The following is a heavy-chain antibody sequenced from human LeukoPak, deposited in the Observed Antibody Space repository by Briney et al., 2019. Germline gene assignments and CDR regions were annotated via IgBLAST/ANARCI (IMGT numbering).Heavy chain of an antibody. Sequence: ASVKISGKASGYTITVYYLHWVRQAPGHGHEWMGWINPNSGGTNYAQKFQRRVTMTRDTSISTAYMELSRLRSDDTAVYYCARGIYGMDVWGQGTTVTVSS. CDR2: INPNSGGT. J-gene: IGHJ6*02. CDR1: GYTITVYY. CDR3: ARGIYGMDV. V-gene: IGHV1-2*02.